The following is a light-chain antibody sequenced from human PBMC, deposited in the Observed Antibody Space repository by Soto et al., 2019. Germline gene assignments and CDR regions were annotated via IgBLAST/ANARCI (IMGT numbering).Light chain of an antibody. J-gene: IGLJ3*02. V-gene: IGLV2-14*01. Sequence: QSALTQPASVSGSPGQSITISCTGTSSDVGGYNYVSWYQQHPGKAPKLMIYDVSNRPSGVSNRFSGSKSGNTAFLTISGLQAEDEADYYCSSYTSSTTSRVFGGGTKLTVL. CDR1: SSDVGGYNY. CDR3: SSYTSSTTSRV. CDR2: DVS.